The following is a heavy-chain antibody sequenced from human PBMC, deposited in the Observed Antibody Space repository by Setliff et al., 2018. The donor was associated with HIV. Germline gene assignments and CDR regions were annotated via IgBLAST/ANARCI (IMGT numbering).Heavy chain of an antibody. D-gene: IGHD3-22*01. V-gene: IGHV1-2*02. J-gene: IGHJ4*02. CDR3: ARIGARIFNYYDDTSQTDY. Sequence: ASVKVSCKASGYTFTSYAIHWVRQAPGQSLEWMGWINPNSGATNYAHIFQDRVTMTRDTSISTAYLELRRLRSDDTALYYCARIGARIFNYYDDTSQTDYWGQGALVTVSS. CDR1: GYTFTSYA. CDR2: INPNSGAT.